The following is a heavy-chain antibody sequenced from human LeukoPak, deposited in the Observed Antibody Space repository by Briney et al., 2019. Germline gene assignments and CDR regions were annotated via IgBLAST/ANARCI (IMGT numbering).Heavy chain of an antibody. CDR2: IWYDGNNE. D-gene: IGHD6-6*01. CDR3: AKDSSSSLDY. Sequence: GGSLRLSCAASGFTFNTFGMHWVRQAPGKGLEWVAVIWYDGNNEYYPDSVKGRFAISRDNSNNTLFLQMYSLRAEDTAVYYCAKDSSSSLDYWGQGTLVTVSS. V-gene: IGHV3-33*06. J-gene: IGHJ4*02. CDR1: GFTFNTFG.